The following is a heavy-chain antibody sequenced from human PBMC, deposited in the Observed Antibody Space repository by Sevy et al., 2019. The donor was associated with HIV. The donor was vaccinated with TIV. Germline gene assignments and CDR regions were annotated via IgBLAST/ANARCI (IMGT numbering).Heavy chain of an antibody. CDR3: ASGSSSDGAHYYYYGMDV. D-gene: IGHD3-10*01. J-gene: IGHJ6*02. Sequence: GGSLRLSCAASGFTFSDYYMSWIRQAPGKGLEWVSYISSSGSTIYYADSVKGRFTISRDNAKNPLYLQMNSLRAEDTAVYYCASGSSSDGAHYYYYGMDVWGQGTTVTVSS. CDR1: GFTFSDYY. V-gene: IGHV3-11*01. CDR2: ISSSGSTI.